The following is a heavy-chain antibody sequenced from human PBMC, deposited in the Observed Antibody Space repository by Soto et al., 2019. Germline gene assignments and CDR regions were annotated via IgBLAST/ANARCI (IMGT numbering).Heavy chain of an antibody. D-gene: IGHD3-3*01. CDR2: INSDGSST. V-gene: IGHV3-74*01. J-gene: IGHJ6*02. Sequence: PGGSLRLSCAASGFTFSSYWMHWVRQPPGKGLVWVSRINSDGSSTSYADSVKGRFTISRDNAKNTLYLQMNSLRAEDTAVYYCARDSRYYDFWSGYMAAYGMDVWGQGTTVTVSS. CDR1: GFTFSSYW. CDR3: ARDSRYYDFWSGYMAAYGMDV.